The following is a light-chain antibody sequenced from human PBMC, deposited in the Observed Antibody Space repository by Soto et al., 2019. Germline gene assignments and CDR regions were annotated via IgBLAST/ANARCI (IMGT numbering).Light chain of an antibody. CDR3: QQLNSYPRT. J-gene: IGKJ1*01. Sequence: DIQLTQSPSFLSASVGDRVTITCRASQGISSYLAWYQQKPGTAPKLLIYGASTLQNGVPSTFSGNGSGTEFTLTISSLQPEDFATYYCQQLNSYPRTFGQVTKVDIK. CDR2: GAS. CDR1: QGISSY. V-gene: IGKV1-9*01.